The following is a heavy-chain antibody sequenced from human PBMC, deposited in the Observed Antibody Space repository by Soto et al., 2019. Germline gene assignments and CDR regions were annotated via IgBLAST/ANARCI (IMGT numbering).Heavy chain of an antibody. J-gene: IGHJ5*02. D-gene: IGHD2-15*01. Sequence: ASVKVSCKASGYTFTGYYMHWVRQAPGQGLEWMGWINPNSGGTNYAQKFQGWVTMTRDTSISTAYMELSRLRSDDTAVYYYARGYTIDCSGGSCYHPKYNWFDPWGQGTLVTVSS. CDR2: INPNSGGT. CDR3: ARGYTIDCSGGSCYHPKYNWFDP. CDR1: GYTFTGYY. V-gene: IGHV1-2*04.